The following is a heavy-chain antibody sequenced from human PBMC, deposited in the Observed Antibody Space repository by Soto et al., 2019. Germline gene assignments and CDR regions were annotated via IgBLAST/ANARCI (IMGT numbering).Heavy chain of an antibody. V-gene: IGHV4-34*01. D-gene: IGHD1-1*01. Sequence: SETLSLTCSIYGWSFSVYYWSWIRQPPGKGLEWIGEINHSGSTNYNPSLKSRVTISVDTSKNQFSLKLSSVTAADMAVYYCARVPGTTQAFDIWGQGTMVT. CDR1: GWSFSVYY. CDR2: INHSGST. CDR3: ARVPGTTQAFDI. J-gene: IGHJ3*02.